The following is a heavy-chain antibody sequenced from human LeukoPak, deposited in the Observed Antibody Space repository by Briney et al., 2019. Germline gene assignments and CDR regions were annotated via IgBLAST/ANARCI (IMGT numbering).Heavy chain of an antibody. CDR1: GGSISSGDYY. V-gene: IGHV4-30-4*01. Sequence: SETLSLTCTVSGGSISSGDYYWSWLRQPPGKGLEWLGYIYYSGSTYYNPSLKSRVTISVDTSKNQFSLKLSSVTAADTAVYYCARGVYYYGSGRFDPWGQGTLVTVSS. CDR3: ARGVYYYGSGRFDP. CDR2: IYYSGST. D-gene: IGHD3-10*01. J-gene: IGHJ5*02.